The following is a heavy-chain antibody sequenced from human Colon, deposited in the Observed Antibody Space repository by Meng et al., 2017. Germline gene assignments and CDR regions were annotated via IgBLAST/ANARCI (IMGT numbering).Heavy chain of an antibody. Sequence: VPLQESGPGLVKPSETLSLTCTVSGGSITSNYWSWIRQPPGKGLEWIGNIYFSGSTNSNPSLKSRVTISVDTSRNQFSLNLRSVTAADTAVYYCAREGGYDLNWFDPWGQGTLVTVFS. J-gene: IGHJ5*02. CDR3: AREGGYDLNWFDP. CDR1: GGSITSNY. V-gene: IGHV4-59*12. CDR2: IYFSGST. D-gene: IGHD5-12*01.